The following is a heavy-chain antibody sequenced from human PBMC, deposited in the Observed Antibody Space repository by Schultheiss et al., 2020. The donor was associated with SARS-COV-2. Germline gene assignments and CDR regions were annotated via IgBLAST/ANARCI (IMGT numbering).Heavy chain of an antibody. Sequence: SETLSLTCTVSGGSISSGDYYWSWIRQPPGKGLEWIGYIYYSGSTYYNPSLKSRVTISVDTSKNQFSLKLSSVTAADTAVYYCARGMAVPAAGLFYFDYWGQGTLVTVSS. V-gene: IGHV4-30-4*01. J-gene: IGHJ4*02. CDR2: IYYSGST. CDR3: ARGMAVPAAGLFYFDY. D-gene: IGHD2-2*01. CDR1: GGSISSGDYY.